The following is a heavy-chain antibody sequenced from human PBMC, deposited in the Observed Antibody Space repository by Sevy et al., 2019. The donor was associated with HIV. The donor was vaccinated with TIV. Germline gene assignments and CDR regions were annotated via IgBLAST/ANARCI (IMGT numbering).Heavy chain of an antibody. Sequence: SETLSLTCTVSGGSVSSSSYYWSWLRQPPGKGLEWIGYIHYSGRTDDNPSLKSRVTISVDTSKNQFSLKLSSVTAADTAVYYCARVSTMVQVVTYYFDYWGQGTLVTVSS. CDR2: IHYSGRT. J-gene: IGHJ4*02. CDR3: ARVSTMVQVVTYYFDY. V-gene: IGHV4-61*01. D-gene: IGHD3-10*01. CDR1: GGSVSSSSYY.